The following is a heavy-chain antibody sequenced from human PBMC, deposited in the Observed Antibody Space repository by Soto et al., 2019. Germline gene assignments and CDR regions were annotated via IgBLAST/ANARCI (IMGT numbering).Heavy chain of an antibody. J-gene: IGHJ3*01. Sequence: EVLLLESGGGLVQTGGSLRLSCEIFGLTFSDYGFNWIRQAPGKGLEWVAHISSGGDDLRYGDSVRGRFTISRDNARRSMYLQMPHLGVEDTAVYYCARKVEARWGRGTMVTVSS. CDR3: ARKVEAR. CDR1: GLTFSDYG. CDR2: ISSGGDDL. V-gene: IGHV3-48*01. D-gene: IGHD2-15*01.